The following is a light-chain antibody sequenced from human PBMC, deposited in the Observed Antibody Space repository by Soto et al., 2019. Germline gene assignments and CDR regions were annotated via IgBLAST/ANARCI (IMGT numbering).Light chain of an antibody. V-gene: IGKV3-15*01. CDR2: DAS. CDR3: QQYNNWPLT. Sequence: EIVMTQSPATLSVSPGQRAILSCRASQSVNSDLAWYQQKPGQAPRLLIYDASTRVTGVPARFSGTGSGTEFTLTISSLQSADFAVYYCQQYNNWPLTFGGGTKVDIK. J-gene: IGKJ4*01. CDR1: QSVNSD.